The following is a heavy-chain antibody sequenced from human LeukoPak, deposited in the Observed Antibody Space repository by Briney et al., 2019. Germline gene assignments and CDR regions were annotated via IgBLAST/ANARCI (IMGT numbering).Heavy chain of an antibody. D-gene: IGHD5-18*01. CDR2: INHSGST. V-gene: IGHV4-34*01. CDR1: GGSFSGYY. J-gene: IGHJ5*02. Sequence: PSETLSLTCAVYGGSFSGYYWSWIRQPPGKGLEWIGEINHSGSTNYNPSLKSRVTISVDTSKNQFSLKLSSVTAADTAVYYCARGLGYSYGVGWFGPWGQGTLVTVSS. CDR3: ARGLGYSYGVGWFGP.